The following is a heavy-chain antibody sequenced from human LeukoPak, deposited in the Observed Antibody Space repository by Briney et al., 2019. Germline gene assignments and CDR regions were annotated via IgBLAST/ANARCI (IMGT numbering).Heavy chain of an antibody. J-gene: IGHJ4*02. Sequence: GGSLRLSGVASEFTFGHNAMAWVRQAPGKRLEWLSALSGSGGDTFYADSVKGRYTISRDNSKNTLYLQLSSLRPDDTAVYYCAKGAPSSSSIFDFWGPGTLVTVSS. CDR1: EFTFGHNA. D-gene: IGHD6-6*01. CDR2: LSGSGGDT. V-gene: IGHV3-23*01. CDR3: AKGAPSSSSIFDF.